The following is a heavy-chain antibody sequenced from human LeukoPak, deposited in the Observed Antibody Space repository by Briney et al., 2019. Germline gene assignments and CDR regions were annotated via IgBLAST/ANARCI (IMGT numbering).Heavy chain of an antibody. CDR2: ISGSGGST. J-gene: IGHJ5*02. CDR1: GSTFSSYA. V-gene: IGHV3-23*01. D-gene: IGHD3-22*01. CDR3: AKDRYYDSSGYYSWTGFDP. Sequence: GASLRLSRAASGSTFSSYAMSWVRQAPGKGLEWVSAISGSGGSTYYADSVKGRFTISRDNSKNTLYLQMNSLRAEDTAVYYCAKDRYYDSSGYYSWTGFDPWGQGTLVTVSS.